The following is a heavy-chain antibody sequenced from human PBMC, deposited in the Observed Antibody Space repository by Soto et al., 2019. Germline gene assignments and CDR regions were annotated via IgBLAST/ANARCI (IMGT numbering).Heavy chain of an antibody. CDR1: GFTFKNYA. CDR3: AKAREVTLVRISLAQ. V-gene: IGHV3-30-3*01. D-gene: IGHD3-10*01. Sequence: GGSLRLSCVASGFTFKNYAMHWVRQAPGKGLEWVAVISYDGSIEFYADSVKGRFTISRDNSKNTLYLQMNSLRAEDTAIYYCAKAREVTLVRISLAQWGQGTLVTVSS. CDR2: ISYDGSIE. J-gene: IGHJ4*02.